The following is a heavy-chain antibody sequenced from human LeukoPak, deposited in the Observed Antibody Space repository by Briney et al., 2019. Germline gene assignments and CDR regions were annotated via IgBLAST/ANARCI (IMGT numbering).Heavy chain of an antibody. V-gene: IGHV1-69*05. CDR2: IIPIFGTA. Sequence: ASVKVSCKASGGTFSSYAISWVRQAPGQGLEWMGRIIPIFGTANYAQKFKGRVTITTDESTSTAYMELSSLRSEDTAVYYCALSPQAGAIHWGQGTLVTVSS. CDR3: ALSPQAGAIH. CDR1: GGTFSSYA. J-gene: IGHJ4*02. D-gene: IGHD1-26*01.